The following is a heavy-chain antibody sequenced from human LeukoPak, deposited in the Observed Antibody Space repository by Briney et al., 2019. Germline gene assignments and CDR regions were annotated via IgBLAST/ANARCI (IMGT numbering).Heavy chain of an antibody. J-gene: IGHJ6*02. CDR3: AREATMVRGVLNYYYGMDV. Sequence: SETLSLTCAVYGGSFSGYYWSWIRQPPGKGLEWIGEINHSGSTNYNPSLKSRVTISVDTSKNQFSLKLSSVTAADTAVYYCAREATMVRGVLNYYYGMDVWGQGTTVTVSS. CDR1: GGSFSGYY. V-gene: IGHV4-34*01. CDR2: INHSGST. D-gene: IGHD3-10*01.